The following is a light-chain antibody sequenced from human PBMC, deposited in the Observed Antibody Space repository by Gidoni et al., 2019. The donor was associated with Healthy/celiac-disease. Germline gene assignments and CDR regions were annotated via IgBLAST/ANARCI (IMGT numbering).Light chain of an antibody. Sequence: QSVLTQPPSVSGAPGQRVTISCTGSSSNIVAGYDVHWYQQLPGTAPKLLIYGTSNRPSGVPDRFSGSKSGTSASLAITGLQAEDEADYYCQSYDSSLSGRVVFGGGTKLTV. J-gene: IGLJ2*01. CDR1: SSNIVAGYD. CDR2: GTS. CDR3: QSYDSSLSGRVV. V-gene: IGLV1-40*01.